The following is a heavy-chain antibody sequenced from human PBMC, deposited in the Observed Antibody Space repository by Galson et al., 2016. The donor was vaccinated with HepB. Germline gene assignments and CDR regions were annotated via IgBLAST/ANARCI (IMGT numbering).Heavy chain of an antibody. CDR1: GFTFSSYA. Sequence: SLRLSCAASGFTFSSYAMHWVRQAPGKGLEYLSAITGSGDTTYYANSVKGRFTISRDNSENTLYLQMGSLRAEDMAVYYCARDTLSSPWDLGYWGQGTLVTVSS. CDR3: ARDTLSSPWDLGY. V-gene: IGHV3-64*01. D-gene: IGHD2-2*01. CDR2: ITGSGDTT. J-gene: IGHJ4*02.